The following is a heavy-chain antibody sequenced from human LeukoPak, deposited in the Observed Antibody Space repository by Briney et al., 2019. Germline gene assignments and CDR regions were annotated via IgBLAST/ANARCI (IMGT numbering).Heavy chain of an antibody. CDR2: ISSSSSYI. Sequence: PGGSLRLSCAASGFTFSSYSMNWVRRAPGKGLGWVSSISSSSSYIYYADSVKGRFTISRDNAKNSLYLQMNSLRAEDTAVYYCARAVDYGSGSYLYYFDYWGQGTLVTVSS. V-gene: IGHV3-21*01. J-gene: IGHJ4*02. D-gene: IGHD3-10*01. CDR1: GFTFSSYS. CDR3: ARAVDYGSGSYLYYFDY.